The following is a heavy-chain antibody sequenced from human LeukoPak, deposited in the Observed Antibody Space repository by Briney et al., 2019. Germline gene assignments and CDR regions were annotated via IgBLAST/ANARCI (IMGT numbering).Heavy chain of an antibody. Sequence: KPSETLSLTCTVSGGSISSYYWSWIRQPPGKGLEWIGYIYYSGSTNYNPSLKSRVTISVDTSKNQFSLKLSSVTAADTAVYYCARRPHRSSTNWFDPWGQGTLVTVSS. CDR2: IYYSGST. V-gene: IGHV4-59*08. CDR1: GGSISSYY. J-gene: IGHJ5*02. CDR3: ARRPHRSSTNWFDP. D-gene: IGHD2-2*01.